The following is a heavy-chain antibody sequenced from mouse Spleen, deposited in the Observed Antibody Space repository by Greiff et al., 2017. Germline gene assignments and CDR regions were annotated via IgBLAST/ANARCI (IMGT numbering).Heavy chain of an antibody. CDR2: ISSGGSYT. J-gene: IGHJ3*01. CDR1: GFTFSSYG. D-gene: IGHD2-10*02. V-gene: IGHV5-6*01. Sequence: EVQRVESGGDLVKPGGSLKLSCAASGFTFSSYGMSWVRQTPDKRLEWVATISSGGSYTYYPDSVKGRFTISRDNAKNTLYLQMSSLKSEDTAMYYCARREYGLWFAYWGQGTLVTVSA. CDR3: ARREYGLWFAY.